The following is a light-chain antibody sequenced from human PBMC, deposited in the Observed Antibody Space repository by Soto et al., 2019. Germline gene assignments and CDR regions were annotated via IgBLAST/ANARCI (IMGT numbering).Light chain of an antibody. J-gene: IGKJ2*01. V-gene: IGKV2-28*01. CDR2: LGS. CDR1: QSLLHSNGYNY. Sequence: DIVMTQSPLSLPVTPGEPASISCRSSQSLLHSNGYNYLDWYLQKPGQSPQLLIYLGSNRASGVPDRFSGSGSSTDFTLNISRVEAEDVGVYYCMQALQSPRYTFGQGTKLEIK. CDR3: MQALQSPRYT.